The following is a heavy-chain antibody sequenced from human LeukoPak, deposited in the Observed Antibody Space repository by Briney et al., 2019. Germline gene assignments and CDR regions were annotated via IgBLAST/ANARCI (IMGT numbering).Heavy chain of an antibody. D-gene: IGHD2-21*02. Sequence: PSETPSLTCTVSGDSKNRGGHDWTWIRQHPGKGLEWIGHIHYGGFTDYNPSLETRCVISVDPSKNVFSLDLSSVTAADTAVYFCARSWVETSFFDFWGQGVQVIVSS. V-gene: IGHV4-31*03. CDR2: IHYGGFT. CDR1: GDSKNRGGHD. J-gene: IGHJ4*02. CDR3: ARSWVETSFFDF.